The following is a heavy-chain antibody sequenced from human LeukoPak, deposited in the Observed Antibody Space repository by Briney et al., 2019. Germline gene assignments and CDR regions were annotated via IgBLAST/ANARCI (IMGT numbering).Heavy chain of an antibody. V-gene: IGHV3-48*03. J-gene: IGHJ2*01. CDR1: GFTFSSYE. Sequence: GGSLRLSCAASGFTFSSYEMNWVRQAPGKGLEWVSYISSSGSTIYYADSVKGRFTISRDNAKNSLYLQMNSLRAEDTAVYYCARADEYWYFDLWGRGTLVTVSS. CDR3: ARADEYWYFDL. CDR2: ISSSGSTI.